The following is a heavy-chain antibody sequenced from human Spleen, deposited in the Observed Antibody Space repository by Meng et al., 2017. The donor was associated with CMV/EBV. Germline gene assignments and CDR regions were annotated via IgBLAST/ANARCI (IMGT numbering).Heavy chain of an antibody. CDR1: TYY. J-gene: IGHJ4*02. V-gene: IGHV4-39*01. D-gene: IGHD2-2*02. CDR2: IYYSGST. CDR3: ARSPRGGCDSTSCYTERPFDY. Sequence: TYYWGWLRQPPGKGPEWIGTIYYSGSTYYNPSLKSRVTISVDTSKNQFSLKLSSLTAADTAVYYCARSPRGGCDSTSCYTERPFDYWGQGSLVTVSS.